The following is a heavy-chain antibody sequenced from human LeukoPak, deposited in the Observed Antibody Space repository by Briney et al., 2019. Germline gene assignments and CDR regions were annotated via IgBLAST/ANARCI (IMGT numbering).Heavy chain of an antibody. V-gene: IGHV3-23*01. D-gene: IGHD2-8*01. CDR3: AKVGLFRLMVYYYFDY. CDR1: GFTFSSYA. Sequence: GSLRPSCAASGFTFSSYAMSWVRQAPGKGLEWVSAISGSGGSTYYADSVKGRFTISRDNSKNTLYLQMNSLRAEDTAVYYCAKVGLFRLMVYYYFDYWGQGTLVTVSS. J-gene: IGHJ4*02. CDR2: ISGSGGST.